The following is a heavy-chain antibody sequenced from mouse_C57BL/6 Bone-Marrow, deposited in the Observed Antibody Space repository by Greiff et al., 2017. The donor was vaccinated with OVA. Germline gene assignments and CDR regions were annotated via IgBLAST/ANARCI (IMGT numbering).Heavy chain of an antibody. CDR1: GFTFSSYA. V-gene: IGHV5-9-1*02. J-gene: IGHJ3*01. CDR3: TRESNSWFAY. CDR2: ISSGGDYI. D-gene: IGHD2-5*01. Sequence: EVQGVESGEGLVKPGGSLKLSCAASGFTFSSYAMSWVRQTPEKRLEWVAYISSGGDYIYYADTVKGRFTISRDNARNTLYLQMSSLKSEDTAMYYCTRESNSWFAYWGQGTLVTVSA.